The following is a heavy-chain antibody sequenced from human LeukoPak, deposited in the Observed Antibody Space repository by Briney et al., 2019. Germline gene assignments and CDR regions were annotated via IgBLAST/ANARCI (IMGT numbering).Heavy chain of an antibody. CDR1: GFTVSSNY. CDR2: IYSGGST. J-gene: IGHJ6*03. D-gene: IGHD1-7*01. CDR3: ARVATNAYNWNLAQYFYYMDV. V-gene: IGHV3-53*01. Sequence: PGGSLRLSCAASGFTVSSNYMSWVRQAPGKGLEWVSVIYSGGSTYYSDSVKGRFTLSRAKSNNTLSLQMHSLRAEDTAMYYCARVATNAYNWNLAQYFYYMDVWGKGTTVTVSS.